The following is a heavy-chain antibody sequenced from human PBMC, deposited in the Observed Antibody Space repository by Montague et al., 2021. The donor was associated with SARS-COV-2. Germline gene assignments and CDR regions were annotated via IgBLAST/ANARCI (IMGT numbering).Heavy chain of an antibody. CDR2: TYYRSKWYV. D-gene: IGHD6-19*01. J-gene: IGHJ5*02. CDR3: ARSKLLRSGYSSGWYGPGWFDP. Sequence: CAISGDSVSSNSGAWNWIRLSPSRGLEWLGRTYYRSKWYVDYAGSVRSRITINPDTSKNQFSLQMSSVTLDDTAVYYCARSKLLRSGYSSGWYGPGWFDPWGQGTPVTVSS. V-gene: IGHV6-1*01. CDR1: GDSVSSNSGA.